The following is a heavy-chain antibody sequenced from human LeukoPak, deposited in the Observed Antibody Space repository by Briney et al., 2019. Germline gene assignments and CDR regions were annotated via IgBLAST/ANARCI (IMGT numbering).Heavy chain of an antibody. CDR2: INPNSGGT. CDR3: AGGDIVATISNHPIDY. V-gene: IGHV1-2*02. CDR1: GYTFTGYY. J-gene: IGHJ4*02. D-gene: IGHD5-12*01. Sequence: AASVKVSCKASGYTFTGYYMHWVRQAPGQGLEWMGWINPNSGGTNYAQKFQGRVTMTRDTSISTAYMELSRLRSDDTAVYYCAGGDIVATISNHPIDYWGQGTLVTVSS.